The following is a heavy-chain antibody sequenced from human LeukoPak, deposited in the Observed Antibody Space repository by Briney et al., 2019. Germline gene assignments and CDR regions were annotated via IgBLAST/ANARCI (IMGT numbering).Heavy chain of an antibody. D-gene: IGHD3-10*01. J-gene: IGHJ4*02. Sequence: PGGSLRLSCAASGFTFSRYGMHWVRQAPGKGLEWVTAISYDGSNKYYADSVKGRFTISRDNSKNTLYVQMNSLRAEDTAVYYCAKDTSSSYGSGSYYRDVVDYWGQGTLVTVSS. CDR2: ISYDGSNK. CDR1: GFTFSRYG. CDR3: AKDTSSSYGSGSYYRDVVDY. V-gene: IGHV3-30*04.